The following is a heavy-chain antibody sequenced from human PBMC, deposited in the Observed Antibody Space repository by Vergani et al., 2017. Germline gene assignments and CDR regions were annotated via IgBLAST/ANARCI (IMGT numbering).Heavy chain of an antibody. CDR2: ISGRGGST. V-gene: IGHV3-23*01. CDR3: ANGNGYYDTDAFDI. D-gene: IGHD3-3*01. Sequence: EVQLLESGGGLGKPGGSLRLSCAASGFTFSSYAMSWVRQAPGKGLEWVSAISGRGGSTYYADSVKGRFTISRDKSKNTLYLQMNSLRAEDTAVYYCANGNGYYDTDAFDIWGQGTMVTVSS. J-gene: IGHJ3*02. CDR1: GFTFSSYA.